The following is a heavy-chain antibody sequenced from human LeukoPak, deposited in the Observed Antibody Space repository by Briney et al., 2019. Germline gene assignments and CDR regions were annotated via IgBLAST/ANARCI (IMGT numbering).Heavy chain of an antibody. D-gene: IGHD3-16*01. Sequence: GGSLRLSCAASGFTFSSYELYWVRQARGKGLEWISYISSSSSTIKYADSVRGRFTISRDDARESLYLQMNSLRAEDTAIYYCGASRQYVGAFDIWGQGTLVTVSS. J-gene: IGHJ3*02. CDR2: ISSSSSTI. V-gene: IGHV3-48*03. CDR3: GASRQYVGAFDI. CDR1: GFTFSSYE.